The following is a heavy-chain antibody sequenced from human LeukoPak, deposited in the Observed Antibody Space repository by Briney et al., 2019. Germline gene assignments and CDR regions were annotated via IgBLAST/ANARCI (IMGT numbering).Heavy chain of an antibody. CDR1: GVSISSHY. Sequence: SETLSLTCTVSGVSISSHYWSWIRQPPGKGLEWIGYIYYSGSTNYNPSLKSRVTISVDTSKNQFSLKLSSVTAADTAVYYCARDRKGTLEYSSSRTAYYYYMDVWGKGTTVTVSS. CDR3: ARDRKGTLEYSSSRTAYYYYMDV. CDR2: IYYSGST. J-gene: IGHJ6*03. D-gene: IGHD6-6*01. V-gene: IGHV4-59*11.